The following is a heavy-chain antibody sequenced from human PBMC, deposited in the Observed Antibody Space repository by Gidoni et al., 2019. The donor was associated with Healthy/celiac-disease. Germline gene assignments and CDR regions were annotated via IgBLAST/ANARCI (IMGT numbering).Heavy chain of an antibody. D-gene: IGHD3-10*01. J-gene: IGHJ6*02. Sequence: QVQLVESGGGVVQPGRSLRLSCAASGFTFSSYGMHWVRQAPGKGLEWVAVIWYDGSNKYYADSVKGRFTISRDNSKNTLYLQMNSLRAEDTAVYYCARSGVTVYYYYGMDVWGQGTTVTVSS. CDR1: GFTFSSYG. V-gene: IGHV3-33*01. CDR2: IWYDGSNK. CDR3: ARSGVTVYYYYGMDV.